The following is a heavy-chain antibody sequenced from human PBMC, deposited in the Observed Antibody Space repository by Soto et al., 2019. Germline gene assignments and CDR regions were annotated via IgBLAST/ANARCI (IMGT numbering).Heavy chain of an antibody. J-gene: IGHJ6*03. CDR2: IKQDGSEK. V-gene: IGHV3-7*01. CDR1: GFTFSSYW. Sequence: EVQLVESGGGLVQPGGSLRLSCPASGFTFSSYWMSWVRQAPGKGREWVANIKQDGSEKYYVDSVKGRFTISRDNAKNSLYLQMNSLRAEDTAVYYCARVDRNGYYYYYMDVWGKGTTVTVSS. CDR3: ARVDRNGYYYYYMDV. D-gene: IGHD1-1*01.